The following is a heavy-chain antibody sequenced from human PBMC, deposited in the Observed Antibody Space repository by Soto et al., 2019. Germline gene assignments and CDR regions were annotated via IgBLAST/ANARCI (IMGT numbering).Heavy chain of an antibody. D-gene: IGHD2-15*01. CDR3: ARDMGGGSCSDY. CDR1: GFTFSDYA. V-gene: IGHV3-48*01. CDR2: ISSSSSTI. J-gene: IGHJ4*02. Sequence: GGSQRLSSSASGFTFSDYAMHWVRQAPGKGLEWVSYISSSSSTIYYADSVKGRFTISRDNAKNSLYLQMNSLRAEDTAVYYCARDMGGGSCSDYWGQGTLVTVSS.